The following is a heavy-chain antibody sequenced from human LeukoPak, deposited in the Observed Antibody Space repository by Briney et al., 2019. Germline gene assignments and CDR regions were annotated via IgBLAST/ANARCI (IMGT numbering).Heavy chain of an antibody. Sequence: GGSLRLSCAASGFTFSSYAMSWVRQAPGKGLEWVSAVSVAGGSTYYADSVNGRFTISRDNSKNTLYLQMNSLRAEDTAVYYCAIAGRELLSEIDFWGQGTLVTVSS. V-gene: IGHV3-23*01. J-gene: IGHJ4*02. D-gene: IGHD3-10*01. CDR2: VSVAGGST. CDR3: AIAGRELLSEIDF. CDR1: GFTFSSYA.